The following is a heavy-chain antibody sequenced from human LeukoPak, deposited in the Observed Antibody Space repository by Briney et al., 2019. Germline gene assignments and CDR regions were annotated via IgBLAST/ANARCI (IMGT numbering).Heavy chain of an antibody. D-gene: IGHD2-15*01. CDR2: MNPNSGNT. CDR3: ATSSLGYCSGGSCFRWFDP. CDR1: GYTFTSYD. Sequence: ASVKVSCKASGYTFTSYDINWVRQATGQGLEWMGWMNPNSGNTGYAQKFQGRVTITADESTSTAYMELSSLRSEDTAVYYCATSSLGYCSGGSCFRWFDPWGQGTLVTVSS. V-gene: IGHV1-8*01. J-gene: IGHJ5*02.